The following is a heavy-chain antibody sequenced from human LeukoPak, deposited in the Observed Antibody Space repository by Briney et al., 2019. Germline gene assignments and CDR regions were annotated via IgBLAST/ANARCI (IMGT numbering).Heavy chain of an antibody. CDR3: ARSAGQIDY. D-gene: IGHD6-13*01. V-gene: IGHV3-53*01. J-gene: IGHJ4*02. Sequence: GGSPRLSCAASGFTVNNTYMSWVRQAPGKGLEWVSVIYSGGSTYYAGSVKGRFTISRDNSKNTLYLQMNSLRAEDTAVYYCARSAGQIDYWGQGALVTVSS. CDR1: GFTVNNTY. CDR2: IYSGGST.